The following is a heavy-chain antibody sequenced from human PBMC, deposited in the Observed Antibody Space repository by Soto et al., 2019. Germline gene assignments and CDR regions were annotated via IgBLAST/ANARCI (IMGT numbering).Heavy chain of an antibody. Sequence: EVQLLESGGGLVQPGGSLRLSCAASGFTFSSYAMSWVRQAPGEGLEWVSAISGSGGSTYYADSVKGRFTISRDNSKNTVYLQMDSLRAEDTAVYYCATYITMLVVPGGVSAEYFQHWGQGTLVTVSS. J-gene: IGHJ1*01. CDR3: ATYITMLVVPGGVSAEYFQH. CDR1: GFTFSSYA. D-gene: IGHD3-22*01. CDR2: ISGSGGST. V-gene: IGHV3-23*01.